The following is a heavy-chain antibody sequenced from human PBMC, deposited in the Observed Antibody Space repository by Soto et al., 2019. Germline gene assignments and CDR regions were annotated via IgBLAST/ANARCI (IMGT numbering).Heavy chain of an antibody. CDR3: ARSPYYDFWSGRARYYYYGMEV. J-gene: IGHJ6*02. CDR1: GYTFTSYY. Sequence: ASVKVSCKASGYTFTSYYMHWVRQAPGQGLEWMGIINPSGGSTSYAQKFQGRVTMTRDTSTSTVHMELSSLRSEDTAVYYCARSPYYDFWSGRARYYYYGMEVWGQGTTVTVSS. D-gene: IGHD3-3*01. V-gene: IGHV1-46*01. CDR2: INPSGGST.